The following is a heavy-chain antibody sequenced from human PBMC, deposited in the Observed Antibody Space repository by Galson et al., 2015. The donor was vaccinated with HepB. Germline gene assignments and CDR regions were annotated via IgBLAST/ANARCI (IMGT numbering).Heavy chain of an antibody. V-gene: IGHV1-18*01. CDR1: GYTFTNYG. D-gene: IGHD6-19*01. Sequence: SVKVSCKASGYTFTNYGISWVRQAPGRGLEWMGWISAYDGNTNYAQNFQGRVTMTRDTSISTVYMELSRLRYDDTAVYYCAARITVAGQLDYWGQGTLVTVSS. J-gene: IGHJ4*02. CDR2: ISAYDGNT. CDR3: AARITVAGQLDY.